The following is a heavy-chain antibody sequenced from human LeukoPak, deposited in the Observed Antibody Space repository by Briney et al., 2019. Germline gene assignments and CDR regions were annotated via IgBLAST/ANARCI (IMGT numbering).Heavy chain of an antibody. J-gene: IGHJ1*01. CDR1: GGSISTSTYY. D-gene: IGHD4-11*01. CDR2: IYSSGST. Sequence: SETLSLTCTVSGGSISTSTYYWGWIRQPPGKGLEWIGSIYSSGSTYYNPSLKSRVTISVDTSKNQFSLKLSSVTAADTAVYYCATQMTTVTTWYGYFQHWGQGTLVTVSS. V-gene: IGHV4-39*01. CDR3: ATQMTTVTTWYGYFQH.